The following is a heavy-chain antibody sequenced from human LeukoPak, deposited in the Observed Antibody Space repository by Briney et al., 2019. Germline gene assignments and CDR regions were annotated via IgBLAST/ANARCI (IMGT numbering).Heavy chain of an antibody. CDR3: ARKGYYGALDI. CDR2: VSSSSNVEV. J-gene: IGHJ3*02. CDR1: GFTFRSYS. V-gene: IGHV3-48*04. Sequence: GGSLRLSCSASGFTFRSYSMKWVRQAPGKGLEWISYVSSSSNVEVAYADSVKGRFTISRDNAKNSLYLQMNSLRDDDTAVYYCARKGYYGALDIWGQGTMVTVSS. D-gene: IGHD3-10*01.